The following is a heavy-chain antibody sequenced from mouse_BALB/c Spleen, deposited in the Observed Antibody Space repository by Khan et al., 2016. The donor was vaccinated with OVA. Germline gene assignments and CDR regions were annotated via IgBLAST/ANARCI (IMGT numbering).Heavy chain of an antibody. V-gene: IGHV1-85*01. Sequence: QVQLQQSGAELVKPGASVKLSCKASGYTFTSYDINWVRQRPEQGLEWIGWSFPGDDSTKYNEKFKGKATLTSDKSSSKAYMQLSRLTSEVFVVHFCARPYYGGMLYWYFGVWGAGTTVTVSS. D-gene: IGHD1-1*01. CDR1: GYTFTSYD. J-gene: IGHJ1*01. CDR2: SFPGDDST. CDR3: ARPYYGGMLYWYFGV.